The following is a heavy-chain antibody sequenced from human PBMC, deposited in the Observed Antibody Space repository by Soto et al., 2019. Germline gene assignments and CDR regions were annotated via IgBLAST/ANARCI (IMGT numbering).Heavy chain of an antibody. J-gene: IGHJ4*02. V-gene: IGHV1-69*13. CDR3: ARPGYYYDSSGYVLDYFDY. D-gene: IGHD3-22*01. Sequence: SVKVSCKASGGTFSSYAISWLRQSPGQGLEWMGGIIPIFGTANYAQKFQGRVTITADESTSTAYMELSSLRSEDTAVYYCARPGYYYDSSGYVLDYFDYWGQGTLVTVSS. CDR1: GGTFSSYA. CDR2: IIPIFGTA.